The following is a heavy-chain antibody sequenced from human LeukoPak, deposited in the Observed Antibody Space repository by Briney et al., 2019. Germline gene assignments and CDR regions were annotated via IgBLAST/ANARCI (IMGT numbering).Heavy chain of an antibody. CDR3: VRASRPGGAMGLYHNFDF. D-gene: IGHD3-16*01. CDR2: IYSCGST. V-gene: IGHV3-66*03. Sequence: PGGSLRLSCGVSGLTVRDNYMMWVRQAPGWGGAWVAVIYSCGSTYYADSVQGRFTISRDNTKSTLFLQMNSLRGDDTAVYYCVRASRPGGAMGLYHNFDFWGQGTLVTVSS. J-gene: IGHJ4*02. CDR1: GLTVRDNY.